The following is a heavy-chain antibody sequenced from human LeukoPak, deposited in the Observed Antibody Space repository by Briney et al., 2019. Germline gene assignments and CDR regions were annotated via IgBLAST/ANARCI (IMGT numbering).Heavy chain of an antibody. Sequence: GGSLRLSCAASGFTFSSYAMHWVRQAPGKGLEWVAVISYDGSSKYYADSVKGRFTISRDNSKNTLYLQMNSLRAEDTAVYYCAREGSIAAAGSFDYWGQGTLVTVSS. CDR3: AREGSIAAAGSFDY. V-gene: IGHV3-30-3*01. CDR1: GFTFSSYA. CDR2: ISYDGSSK. J-gene: IGHJ4*02. D-gene: IGHD6-13*01.